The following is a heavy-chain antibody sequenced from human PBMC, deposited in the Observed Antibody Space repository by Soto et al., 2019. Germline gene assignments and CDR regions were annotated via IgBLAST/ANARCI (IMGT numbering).Heavy chain of an antibody. Sequence: GGSLRLSCAASGFTFSNYAISWVRQAPGKGLEWVSVISASGGRSFYADSVKGRFTISRDNSNNTLYLQMNSLGAEDTAIYYCAKGPTTVTTRWFDPWGQGTLVTVSS. V-gene: IGHV3-23*01. J-gene: IGHJ5*02. CDR2: ISASGGRS. CDR3: AKGPTTVTTRWFDP. CDR1: GFTFSNYA. D-gene: IGHD4-17*01.